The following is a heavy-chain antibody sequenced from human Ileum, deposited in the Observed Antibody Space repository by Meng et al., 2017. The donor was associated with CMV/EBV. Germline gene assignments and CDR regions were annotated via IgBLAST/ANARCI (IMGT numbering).Heavy chain of an antibody. J-gene: IGHJ4*02. CDR1: GFSLSTSGVG. CDR3: AHTYCGGGSCYGFNY. V-gene: IGHV2-5*02. Sequence: QITLTESGPTLVKPTQTLTLTCTFSGFSLSTSGVGVGWIRQPPGKALEWLALIYWDDDKRYSPSLHSRLTITKDTSKNQVVLTMTNMDPVDTATYYCAHTYCGGGSCYGFNYWGQGTLVTVSS. CDR2: IYWDDDK. D-gene: IGHD2-15*01.